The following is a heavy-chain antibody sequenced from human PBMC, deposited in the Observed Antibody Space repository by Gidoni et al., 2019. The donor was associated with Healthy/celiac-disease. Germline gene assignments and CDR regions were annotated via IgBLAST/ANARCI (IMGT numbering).Heavy chain of an antibody. J-gene: IGHJ4*02. D-gene: IGHD6-6*01. CDR3: ARQRQLVEYYFDY. CDR1: GFTFSSYA. Sequence: QVQLVASGGGVVQPGRSLRLSCAASGFTFSSYAMHWARQAPGKGLGWVAVISYDGSNKYYADSVKGRFTSSRDNSKNTLYLQMNSLRAEDTAVYYCARQRQLVEYYFDYWGQGTLVTVSS. CDR2: ISYDGSNK. V-gene: IGHV3-30-3*01.